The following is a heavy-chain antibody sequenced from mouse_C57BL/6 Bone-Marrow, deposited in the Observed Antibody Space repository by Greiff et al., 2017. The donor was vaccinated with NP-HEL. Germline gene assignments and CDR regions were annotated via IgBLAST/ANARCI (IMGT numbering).Heavy chain of an antibody. D-gene: IGHD1-1*02. Sequence: DVQLQESGPGLVKPSQSLSLTCSVTGYSITSGYYWHWIRQFPGNKLEWMGYISYDGSNNYNPSLKNRISITRDTSKNQFFLKLNSVTTEDTATYYCARDCYGVYFDYWGQGTTLTVSS. J-gene: IGHJ2*01. V-gene: IGHV3-6*01. CDR3: ARDCYGVYFDY. CDR1: GYSITSGYY. CDR2: ISYDGSN.